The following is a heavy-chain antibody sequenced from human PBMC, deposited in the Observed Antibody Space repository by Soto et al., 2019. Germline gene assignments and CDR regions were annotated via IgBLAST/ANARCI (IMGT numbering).Heavy chain of an antibody. D-gene: IGHD6-19*01. J-gene: IGHJ4*02. CDR3: ARDNGALGYSSGWYLGFDY. V-gene: IGHV3-30-3*01. Sequence: GGSLRLSCAASGFTFSSYAMHWVRQAPGKGLEWVAVISYDGSNKYYADSVKGRFTISRDNSKNTLYLQMNSLRAEDTAVYYCARDNGALGYSSGWYLGFDYWGQGTLVTVSS. CDR2: ISYDGSNK. CDR1: GFTFSSYA.